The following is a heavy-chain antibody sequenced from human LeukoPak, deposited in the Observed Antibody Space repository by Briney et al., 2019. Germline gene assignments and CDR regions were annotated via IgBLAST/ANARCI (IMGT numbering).Heavy chain of an antibody. CDR3: ARHEGFSQKD. V-gene: IGHV4-4*02. CDR2: IHESGST. CDR1: GVSMSSNNW. J-gene: IGHJ4*02. Sequence: SGTLSLTCAVSGVSMSSNNWWSWVRQPPGKRLEWIGEIHESGSTNYNPSLKSRVTISVDKSKDQFSLKLSAATAADTAVYYCARHEGFSQKDWGQGTQVTVS.